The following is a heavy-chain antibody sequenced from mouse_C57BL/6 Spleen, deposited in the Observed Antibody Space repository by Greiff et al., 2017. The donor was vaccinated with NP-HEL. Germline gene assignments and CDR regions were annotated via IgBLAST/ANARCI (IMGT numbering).Heavy chain of an antibody. V-gene: IGHV5-9*01. CDR2: ISGGGGNT. D-gene: IGHD1-1*01. CDR3: AREGYGSSYWFAY. CDR1: GFTFSSYT. Sequence: VKLVESGGGLVKPGGSLKLSCAASGFTFSSYTMSWVRQTPEKRLEWVATISGGGGNTYYPDSVKGRFTISRDNAKNTLYLQMSSLRSEDTALYYCAREGYGSSYWFAYWGQGTLVTVSA. J-gene: IGHJ3*01.